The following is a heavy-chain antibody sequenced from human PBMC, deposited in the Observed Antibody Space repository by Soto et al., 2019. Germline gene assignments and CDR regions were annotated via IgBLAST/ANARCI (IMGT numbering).Heavy chain of an antibody. V-gene: IGHV4-30-2*01. CDR3: ARSTSAVAWYFDL. CDR1: GGSISSDDYS. CDR2: IYHSGST. J-gene: IGHJ2*01. D-gene: IGHD6-19*01. Sequence: QLQLQESGSGLVKPSQTLSLTCAVSGGSISSDDYSWSWIRQPPGKGLEWIGYIYHSGSTYYNPSLKSRVTSSVDRSKNQFSVKLTSVTAADTAVYYCARSTSAVAWYFDLWGRGTLCTVSS.